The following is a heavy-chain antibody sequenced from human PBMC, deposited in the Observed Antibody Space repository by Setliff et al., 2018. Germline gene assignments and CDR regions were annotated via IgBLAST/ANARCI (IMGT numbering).Heavy chain of an antibody. CDR1: GFSFSDYA. V-gene: IGHV3-23*01. J-gene: IGHJ4*02. D-gene: IGHD3-10*01. Sequence: GGSLRLSCAASGFSFSDYAMSWVRQAPRKGLEWVSGGSTGKTDYADSVKGRFTMSRDSSTNTLYLQMNSLRGEDTAVYYCFGAGTCSYWGQGTLVTVSS. CDR3: FGAGTCSY. CDR2: GSTGKT.